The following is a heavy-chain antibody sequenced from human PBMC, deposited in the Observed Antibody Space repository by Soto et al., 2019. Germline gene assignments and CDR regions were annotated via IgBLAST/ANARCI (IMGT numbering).Heavy chain of an antibody. CDR1: EFTFSRHG. Sequence: QVQLVESGGGVVQPGRSLRLSCAASEFTFSRHGMHWVSQAPGKGLQWVGVIWSDGSNEVYADSVKGRFIISRDNSKNILYLQMNSLRAEDTAVYYCARERTFGDNKHNYMDVWGTGITVTVSS. CDR3: ARERTFGDNKHNYMDV. CDR2: IWSDGSNE. V-gene: IGHV3-33*01. D-gene: IGHD3-10*01. J-gene: IGHJ6*03.